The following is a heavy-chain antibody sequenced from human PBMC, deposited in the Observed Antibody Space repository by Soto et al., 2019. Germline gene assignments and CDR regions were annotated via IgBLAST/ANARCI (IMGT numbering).Heavy chain of an antibody. CDR1: GGSLSSYY. V-gene: IGHV4-34*01. J-gene: IGHJ6*02. CDR2: IYHSGTT. CDR3: ARSERTLSYYYGMDV. Sequence: PSETLSLTCTVYGGSLSSYYWNWIRQPPGKGLEWIGEIYHSGTTNYNPSLKSRVTISADTSKNQFSLKLTSVTAADTAVYYCARSERTLSYYYGMDVWGQGTTVTVSS.